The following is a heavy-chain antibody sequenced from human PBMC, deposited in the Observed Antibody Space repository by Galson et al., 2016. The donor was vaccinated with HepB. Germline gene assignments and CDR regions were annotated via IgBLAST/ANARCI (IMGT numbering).Heavy chain of an antibody. V-gene: IGHV1-3*01. CDR2: VNAGNGNT. J-gene: IGHJ4*02. D-gene: IGHD1-14*01. CDR1: GYTFISYD. Sequence: SVKVSCKASGYTFISYDVNWVRQAPGQRPEWMGWVNAGNGNTEYSQKFQGRVIITRDTSASTAYMELSSLRSEDTAVYYCVTRNPSSASDYWGQGTLVTVSS. CDR3: VTRNPSSASDY.